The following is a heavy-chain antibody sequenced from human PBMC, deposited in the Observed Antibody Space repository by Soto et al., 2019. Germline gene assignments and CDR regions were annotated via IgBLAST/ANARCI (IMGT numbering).Heavy chain of an antibody. J-gene: IGHJ6*02. Sequence: EVQLVESGGGLVLPGGSLRLSCAASGFTFSRYWMHWVRQAPGKGLVWVSRISSYGSDTHYADSVKGRFTISRDNAKNTLYLQMNSLRADDTAVYYCASNYAYAEGYYWYGIDVWGQGTTVTGSS. D-gene: IGHD3-16*01. CDR3: ASNYAYAEGYYWYGIDV. V-gene: IGHV3-74*01. CDR2: ISSYGSDT. CDR1: GFTFSRYW.